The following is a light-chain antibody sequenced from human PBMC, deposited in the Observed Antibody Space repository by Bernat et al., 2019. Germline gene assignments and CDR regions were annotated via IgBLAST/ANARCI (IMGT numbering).Light chain of an antibody. CDR1: QSISSY. CDR3: QQSYRPLT. Sequence: DIQMTQSPSSLSASVGDRVTITCRASQSISSYLYWYQQKPGEAPKLLIYAASSLQSGVPSRFSGSGSGTDFTLTISSLQPEDFATYYCQQSYRPLTFGGGTRVEIK. V-gene: IGKV1-39*01. J-gene: IGKJ4*01. CDR2: AAS.